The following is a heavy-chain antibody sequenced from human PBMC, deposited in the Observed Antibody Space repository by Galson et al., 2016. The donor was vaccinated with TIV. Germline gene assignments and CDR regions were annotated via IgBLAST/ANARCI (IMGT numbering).Heavy chain of an antibody. V-gene: IGHV1-18*01. CDR3: ARDWDGSVNWFDP. CDR1: GYTFTNYG. Sequence: SVKVSCKASGYTFTNYGMSWVRQAPGQGPEWMGWIRTSNGDTNRAQKFQERVTLTRDTSTTTAYMELMRLRFDDTAVHYCARDWDGSVNWFDPWGQGTLVTVSS. J-gene: IGHJ5*02. D-gene: IGHD1-1*01. CDR2: IRTSNGDT.